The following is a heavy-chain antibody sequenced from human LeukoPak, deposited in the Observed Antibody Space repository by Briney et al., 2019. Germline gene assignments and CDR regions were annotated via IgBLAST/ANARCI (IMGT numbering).Heavy chain of an antibody. CDR1: GYTFTGYY. CDR2: INPNSGDT. J-gene: IGHJ6*03. Sequence: GASVKVSCKASGYTFTGYYMHWVRQAPGQGLEWMGWINPNSGDTNYAQKFQGRITTTRDTSFSTAYMELSRLRSDDTAVYYCARRASSSTIYYHYYMDVWGKGTTVTVSS. V-gene: IGHV1-2*02. CDR3: ARRASSSTIYYHYYMDV. D-gene: IGHD2-2*01.